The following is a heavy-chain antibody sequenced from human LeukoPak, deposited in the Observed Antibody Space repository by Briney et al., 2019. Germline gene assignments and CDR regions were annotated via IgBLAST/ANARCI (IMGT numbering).Heavy chain of an antibody. Sequence: GGSLRLSCVASGFTFSAHSMNWVRQAPGKGLEWVSSIGSDTAYIYYADSVKGRFTISRDNAKKSLYLQLNSLRAEDTAVYYCARDPRDIVATLDYWGQGTVVTASS. CDR3: ARDPRDIVATLDY. CDR2: IGSDTAYI. D-gene: IGHD5-12*01. V-gene: IGHV3-21*01. J-gene: IGHJ4*02. CDR1: GFTFSAHS.